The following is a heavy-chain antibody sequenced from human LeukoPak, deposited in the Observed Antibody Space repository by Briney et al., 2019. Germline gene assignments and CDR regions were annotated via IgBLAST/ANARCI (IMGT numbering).Heavy chain of an antibody. CDR2: ISGSGGST. J-gene: IGHJ4*02. V-gene: IGHV3-23*01. Sequence: PGGSLRLSCAASGFTFSNYVMSWVRQAPGKGLEWVSAISGSGGSTYYADSVKGRFTISRDNSKNTLYLQMNSLRAEDTAVYYCAKGKDDSSGWYFFYWGQGTLVTVSS. D-gene: IGHD6-19*01. CDR1: GFTFSNYV. CDR3: AKGKDDSSGWYFFY.